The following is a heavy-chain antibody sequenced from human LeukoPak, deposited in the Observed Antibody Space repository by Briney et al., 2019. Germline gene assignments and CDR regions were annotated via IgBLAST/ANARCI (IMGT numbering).Heavy chain of an antibody. D-gene: IGHD6-13*01. J-gene: IGHJ4*02. CDR1: GGSISSYY. V-gene: IGHV4-59*01. CDR2: IYYSGST. CDR3: ARGMQQLYHFDS. Sequence: AETLSLTCAVSGGSISSYYWSWIRQPPGKGLEWIGYIYYSGSTNYNPSLKSRVTISVDTSKNQFSLKLSSVTAADTAVYYCARGMQQLYHFDSWGRGTLVSVST.